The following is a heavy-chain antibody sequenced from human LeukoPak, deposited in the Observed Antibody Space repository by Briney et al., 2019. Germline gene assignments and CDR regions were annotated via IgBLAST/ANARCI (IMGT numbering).Heavy chain of an antibody. Sequence: ASVKVSCKASGYTFTSYGISWVRQAPGQGLEWMGWISAYNGNTNYAQKLQGRVTMTTDTSTSTAYMELRSLRSDDTAVYYCARDGGYSKLLPLNYYYYYYMDVWGKGTTVTVSS. CDR3: ARDGGYSKLLPLNYYYYYYMDV. V-gene: IGHV1-18*01. D-gene: IGHD4-11*01. CDR1: GYTFTSYG. J-gene: IGHJ6*03. CDR2: ISAYNGNT.